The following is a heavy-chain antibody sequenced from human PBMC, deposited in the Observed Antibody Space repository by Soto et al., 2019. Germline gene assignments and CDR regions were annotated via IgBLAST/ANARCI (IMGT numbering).Heavy chain of an antibody. V-gene: IGHV4-34*01. CDR3: ARDKITGLFDY. CDR1: GGTFSGYY. D-gene: IGHD2-8*02. J-gene: IGHJ4*02. Sequence: SETLSLTCAVYGGTFSGYYWTRIRQPPGTGLEWIGEINHSGSTNYNPPLKSRVTISVDTSKNQFSLKLTSVTAADTAVYYCARDKITGLFDYWGQGTLVTVSS. CDR2: INHSGST.